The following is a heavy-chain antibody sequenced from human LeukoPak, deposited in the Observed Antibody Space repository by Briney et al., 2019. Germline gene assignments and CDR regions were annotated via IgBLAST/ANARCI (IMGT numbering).Heavy chain of an antibody. CDR2: ISSSGSTV. J-gene: IGHJ4*02. CDR3: GLQGYFDY. Sequence: GGSLRLSCAASGFTFSSYEMNWVRQATGKGLEWVSYISSSGSTVYYADSVKGRFTISRDNAKNSLYLQMNSLRAEDTAVYYCGLQGYFDYWGQGTLVTVSS. CDR1: GFTFSSYE. D-gene: IGHD5-18*01. V-gene: IGHV3-48*03.